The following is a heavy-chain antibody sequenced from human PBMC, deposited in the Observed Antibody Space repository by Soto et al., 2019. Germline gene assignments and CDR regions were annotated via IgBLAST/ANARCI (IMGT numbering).Heavy chain of an antibody. V-gene: IGHV3-11*01. Sequence: GGSLRLSCAASGFTFSDYYMTWIRQAPGQWLEWISYISINGRTIHYADSVKGRFTISRDNAKNSVYLEMKSLRGDDTALYYCARGGLYYGMDVWGQGTTVNVSS. D-gene: IGHD6-25*01. CDR3: ARGGLYYGMDV. CDR1: GFTFSDYY. CDR2: ISINGRTI. J-gene: IGHJ6*02.